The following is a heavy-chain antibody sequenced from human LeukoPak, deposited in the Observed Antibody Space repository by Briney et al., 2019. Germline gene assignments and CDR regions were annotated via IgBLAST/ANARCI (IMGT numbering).Heavy chain of an antibody. CDR2: IIPIFGTA. D-gene: IGHD3-22*01. CDR3: ARDLRHYDSSGPFHYYMDV. J-gene: IGHJ6*03. Sequence: SVKVSCKASGYTFTSYGISWVRQAPGQGLEWMGGIIPIFGTANYAQKFQGRVTITTDESTSTAYMELSSLRSEDTAVYYCARDLRHYDSSGPFHYYMDVWGKGTTVTVSS. CDR1: GYTFTSYG. V-gene: IGHV1-69*05.